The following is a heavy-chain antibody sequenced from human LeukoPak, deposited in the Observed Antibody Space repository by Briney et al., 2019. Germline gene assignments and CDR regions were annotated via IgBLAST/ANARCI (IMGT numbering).Heavy chain of an antibody. D-gene: IGHD2-15*01. Sequence: SETLSLTCTVSGGSINNYYWSWIRQPPGKGLDWIGYLHYSGSTSYNPSLKSRVTISVDTSKNQFSLRLSSVTAADTAVYYCARYEAGGSALDSWGQGTLVTVSS. CDR3: ARYEAGGSALDS. CDR2: LHYSGST. V-gene: IGHV4-59*01. CDR1: GGSINNYY. J-gene: IGHJ4*02.